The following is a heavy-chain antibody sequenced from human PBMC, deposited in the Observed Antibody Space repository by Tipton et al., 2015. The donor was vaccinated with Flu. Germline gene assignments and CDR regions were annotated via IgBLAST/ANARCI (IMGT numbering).Heavy chain of an antibody. J-gene: IGHJ2*01. V-gene: IGHV4-34*01. CDR1: VGSFSGYY. Sequence: LRLSCAVYVGSFSGYYWSWIRQSPGKGLEWIGEINHSGSANYNPSLNSRVTISVDTSKNQFSLRLSSVTAADTAVYYCARRRYFDLWGRGTQVTLSS. CDR2: INHSGSA. CDR3: ARRRYFDL.